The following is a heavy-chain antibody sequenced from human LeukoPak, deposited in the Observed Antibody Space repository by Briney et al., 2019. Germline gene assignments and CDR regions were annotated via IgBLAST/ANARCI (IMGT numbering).Heavy chain of an antibody. D-gene: IGHD2-15*01. Sequence: KPSETLSLTCAVYGGSFSGYYWSWIRQPPGKGLEWIGEINHSGSTNYNPSLKSRVTISVDTSKNQFSLKLSSVTAADTAVYYCARKGLRRGGIYYMDVWGKGTTVTVSS. V-gene: IGHV4-34*01. CDR2: INHSGST. CDR1: GGSFSGYY. CDR3: ARKGLRRGGIYYMDV. J-gene: IGHJ6*03.